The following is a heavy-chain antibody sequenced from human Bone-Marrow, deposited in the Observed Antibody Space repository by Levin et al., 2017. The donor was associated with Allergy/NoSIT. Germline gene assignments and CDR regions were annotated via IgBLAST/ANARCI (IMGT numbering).Heavy chain of an antibody. CDR3: ARGFWRSYGADDAFDI. J-gene: IGHJ3*02. CDR1: GGSISSGDYS. CDR2: IYHSGST. Sequence: SETLSLTCAVSGGSISSGDYSWSWIRQPPGKGLEWIGYIYHSGSTYYNPSLKSRVTISVDRSTNQFFLKLSSVTAADTAVYYGARGFWRSYGADDAFDIWGQGTMVTVSS. V-gene: IGHV4-30-2*01. D-gene: IGHD4-17*01.